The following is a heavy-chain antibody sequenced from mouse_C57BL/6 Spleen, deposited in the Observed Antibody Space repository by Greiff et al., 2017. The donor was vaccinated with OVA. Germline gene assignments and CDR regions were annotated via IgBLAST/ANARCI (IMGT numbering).Heavy chain of an antibody. J-gene: IGHJ2*01. Sequence: VQLQQPGAELVRPGTSVKLSCKASGYTFTSYWMHWVKQRPGQGLEWIGVIDPSDSYTNYNQKFKGKATLTVDTSSSTAYMQLSSLTSEDSSVYYCARRGTTVVMYYFDYWGKGTTLTVSS. V-gene: IGHV1-59*01. CDR1: GYTFTSYW. D-gene: IGHD1-1*01. CDR2: IDPSDSYT. CDR3: ARRGTTVVMYYFDY.